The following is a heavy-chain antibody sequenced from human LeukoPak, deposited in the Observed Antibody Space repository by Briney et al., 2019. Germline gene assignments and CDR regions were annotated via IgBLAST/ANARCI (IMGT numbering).Heavy chain of an antibody. D-gene: IGHD5-12*01. J-gene: IGHJ6*02. CDR2: ISSSSSYI. CDR1: GGSISSYY. V-gene: IGHV3-21*01. CDR3: ARVGPDGYDLYYYGMDV. Sequence: ETLSLTCTVSGGSISSYYWSWIRQPPGKGLEWVSSISSSSSYIYYADSVKGRFTISRDNAKNSLYLQMNSLRAEDTAVYYCARVGPDGYDLYYYGMDVWGQGTTVTVSS.